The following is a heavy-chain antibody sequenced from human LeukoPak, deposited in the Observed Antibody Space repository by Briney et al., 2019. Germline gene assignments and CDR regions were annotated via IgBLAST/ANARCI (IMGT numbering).Heavy chain of an antibody. J-gene: IGHJ4*02. D-gene: IGHD1-26*01. Sequence: PSDPLSLTCTEARGSISSHYWSWLRQPDGKGLEYIGRIHTSGITNYNPSLKSRVTMSGDTSKNQFYLNLRSVTAADTAVYYCARDLGSNYVYFDYWGQGSLVTVSS. CDR3: ARDLGSNYVYFDY. V-gene: IGHV4-4*07. CDR1: RGSISSHY. CDR2: IHTSGIT.